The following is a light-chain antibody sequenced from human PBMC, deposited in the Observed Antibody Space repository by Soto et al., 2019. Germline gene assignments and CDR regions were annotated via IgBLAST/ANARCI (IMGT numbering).Light chain of an antibody. J-gene: IGKJ3*01. CDR2: GAS. V-gene: IGKV1-12*01. CDR1: QDIHTW. CDR3: QQANSFPFT. Sequence: DMQMTQSPSSVSASLGDRVTITCRASQDIHTWLAWYQQKPGQAPELLIYGASHLQSGVPSRFSGSGSGTDFTLTISSLQSEDFATYYCQQANSFPFTFGPGTKVDIK.